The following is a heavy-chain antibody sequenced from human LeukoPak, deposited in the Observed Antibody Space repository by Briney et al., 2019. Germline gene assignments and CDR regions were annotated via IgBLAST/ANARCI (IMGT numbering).Heavy chain of an antibody. J-gene: IGHJ4*02. CDR2: VSYDGNDY. V-gene: IGHV3-30*18. D-gene: IGHD6-19*01. CDR3: AKPTGDTGWYGLFEY. Sequence: GRSLRLSCAASGFTFSGYAMNWVRQAPGKGLEWVAVVSYDGNDYYYADSVKGRFTISRDNSKNTLHLQMNSLRAEDTAVYYCAKPTGDTGWYGLFEYWGQGTLVTVSS. CDR1: GFTFSGYA.